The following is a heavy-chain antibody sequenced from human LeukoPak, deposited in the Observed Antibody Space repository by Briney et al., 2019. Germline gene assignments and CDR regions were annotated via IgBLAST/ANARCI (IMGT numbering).Heavy chain of an antibody. V-gene: IGHV4-34*01. CDR3: ARGFSIAARWFDP. D-gene: IGHD6-6*01. CDR2: INHSGST. Sequence: TSETLSLTCAVYGGSFSGYYWSWIRQPPGKGLEWIGEINHSGSTNYNPSLKSRVTISVDTSKNQFSLKLSSVTAADTAVYYCARGFSIAARWFDPWGQGTLVTVSS. CDR1: GGSFSGYY. J-gene: IGHJ5*02.